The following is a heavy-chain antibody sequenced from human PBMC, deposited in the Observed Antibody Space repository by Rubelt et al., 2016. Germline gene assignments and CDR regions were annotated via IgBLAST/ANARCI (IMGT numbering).Heavy chain of an antibody. CDR1: GFTFSSYA. V-gene: IGHV3-23*01. J-gene: IGHJ4*02. D-gene: IGHD4-17*01. Sequence: EVQLLESGGGLVQPGGSLRLSCAASGFTFSSYAMSWVRQAPGKGLEWVSAISGSGGSTYYADSVKGGLTIARDNSKNTRYLQMNSLRAEDTAVYYCAKVPIRTVTSTFDYWGQGTLVTVSS. CDR2: ISGSGGST. CDR3: AKVPIRTVTSTFDY.